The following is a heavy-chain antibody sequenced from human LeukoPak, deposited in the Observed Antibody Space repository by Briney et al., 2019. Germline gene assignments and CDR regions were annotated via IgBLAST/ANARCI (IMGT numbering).Heavy chain of an antibody. CDR1: GFTISSYG. CDR3: AREGWDLNALDI. J-gene: IGHJ3*02. Sequence: GGSLRLSCAASGFTISSYGMHWVRQAPGKGLEWVAVISYDGSNKYYADSVKGRFTISRDNAKNSLYLQMDSLRVEDTAVYYCAREGWDLNALDIWGQGTMVTVSP. D-gene: IGHD1-26*01. CDR2: ISYDGSNK. V-gene: IGHV3-30*03.